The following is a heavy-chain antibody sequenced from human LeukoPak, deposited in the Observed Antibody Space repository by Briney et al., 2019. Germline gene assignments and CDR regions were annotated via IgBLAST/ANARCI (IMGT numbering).Heavy chain of an antibody. CDR3: ARKKRITIFGMVITPFDP. Sequence: PSETLSLTCTVSGGSISNSDSSWGWIRQPPGKGLEWIGSIYYSGIPYYNPSLKSRVAISVDTSKNQFSLKLGSVTAADTAVYYCARKKRITIFGMVITPFDPWGPGTLVTVSS. J-gene: IGHJ5*02. CDR2: IYYSGIP. CDR1: GGSISNSDSS. V-gene: IGHV4-39*01. D-gene: IGHD3-3*01.